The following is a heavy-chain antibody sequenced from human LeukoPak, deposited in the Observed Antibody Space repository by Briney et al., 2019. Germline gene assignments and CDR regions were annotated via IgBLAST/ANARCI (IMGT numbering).Heavy chain of an antibody. CDR2: ISSSGSTI. Sequence: GGSLRLSCAASGFTFSSYEMNWVRQAPGKGLEWVSCISSSGSTIYYADSVKGRFTISRDNAKNSLYLQMNSLRAEDTAVYYCARLYNWNDGHYFDYWGQGTLVTVSS. CDR3: ARLYNWNDGHYFDY. D-gene: IGHD1-20*01. CDR1: GFTFSSYE. V-gene: IGHV3-48*03. J-gene: IGHJ4*02.